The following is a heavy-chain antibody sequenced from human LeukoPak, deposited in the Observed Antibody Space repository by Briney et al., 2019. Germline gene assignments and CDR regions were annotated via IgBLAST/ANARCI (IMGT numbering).Heavy chain of an antibody. D-gene: IGHD3-10*01. CDR3: ARAGFEYYFDY. V-gene: IGHV3-30-3*01. Sequence: GGSLRLSCAASGFTFSTYTMHWVRQAPGKGLEWIAIISYDGSNKYYADSVKGRFTISRDNSMYTLYLQMNSLRAEDTAVYYCARAGFEYYFDYWGQGTLVTVSS. CDR2: ISYDGSNK. J-gene: IGHJ4*02. CDR1: GFTFSTYT.